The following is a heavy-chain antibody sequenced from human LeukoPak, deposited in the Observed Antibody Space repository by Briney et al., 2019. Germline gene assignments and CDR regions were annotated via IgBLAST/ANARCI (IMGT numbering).Heavy chain of an antibody. Sequence: SETLSLTCTVSGGSISSYYWSWIRQPAGKGLEWIGRIYTSGSTDYNPSLQSRVTMSVDTSKTQFSLKLSSVPAADTAVYYCARDDYDILTGYVFDYWGQGTLVTVSS. CDR3: ARDDYDILTGYVFDY. D-gene: IGHD3-9*01. CDR1: GGSISSYY. CDR2: IYTSGST. V-gene: IGHV4-4*07. J-gene: IGHJ4*02.